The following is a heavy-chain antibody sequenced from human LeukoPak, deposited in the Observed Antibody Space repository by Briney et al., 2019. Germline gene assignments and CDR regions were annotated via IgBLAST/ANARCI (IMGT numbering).Heavy chain of an antibody. Sequence: ASVKVTCKASGYTFSSYYMHWVRQAPGQGLEWMGIIKPSGGSTSYAQKFPGRVTMTSDMSTSTVYMELRSLRSEDTAVYYCARLPLGAIYLDYYWGQGALVTVSS. D-gene: IGHD1-26*01. V-gene: IGHV1-46*01. CDR3: ARLPLGAIYLDYY. CDR1: GYTFSSYY. CDR2: IKPSGGST. J-gene: IGHJ4*02.